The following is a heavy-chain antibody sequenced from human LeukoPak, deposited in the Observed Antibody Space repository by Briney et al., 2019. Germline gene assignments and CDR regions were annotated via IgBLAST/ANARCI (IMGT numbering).Heavy chain of an antibody. CDR1: GGSFSGYY. CDR3: ARGGNTAMVYYYYYYMDV. CDR2: INHGGST. Sequence: PSETLSLTCGVYGGSFSGYYWSWIRQPPGKGLEWIGEINHGGSTNYNPSLKSRVTISVDTSKNQFSLKLSSVTAADTAVYYCARGGNTAMVYYYYYYMDVWGQGTTVTVSS. V-gene: IGHV4-34*01. J-gene: IGHJ6*02. D-gene: IGHD5-18*01.